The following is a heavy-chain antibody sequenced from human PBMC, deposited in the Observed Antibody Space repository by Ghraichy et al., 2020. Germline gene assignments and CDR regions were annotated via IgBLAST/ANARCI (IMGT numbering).Heavy chain of an antibody. Sequence: GGSLRHYCAASGFTFSKYWMYWVRQAPGKGLLWVSHINTDGSSTRYADSVKGRFTISRDNAKNTMYLEMNSLRAEDTALYYCAGQTVSRDFDYWGQGTLVTVSS. D-gene: IGHD5/OR15-5a*01. J-gene: IGHJ4*02. CDR1: GFTFSKYW. CDR2: INTDGSST. CDR3: AGQTVSRDFDY. V-gene: IGHV3-74*01.